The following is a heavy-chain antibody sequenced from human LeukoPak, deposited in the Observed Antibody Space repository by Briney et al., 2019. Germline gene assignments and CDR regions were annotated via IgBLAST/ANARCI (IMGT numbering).Heavy chain of an antibody. CDR1: GFTFSSHW. J-gene: IGHJ5*02. CDR3: ARDRPHNWFDP. CDR2: ITNDGSGA. Sequence: GGSPRLSCAASGFTFSSHWMHWVRQAPGKGLVWVSRITNDGSGATYADSVKGRFTISRDNGKNTLYLQMNSLRPEDTAVYYCARDRPHNWFDPWGQGTLVTVSS. V-gene: IGHV3-74*01.